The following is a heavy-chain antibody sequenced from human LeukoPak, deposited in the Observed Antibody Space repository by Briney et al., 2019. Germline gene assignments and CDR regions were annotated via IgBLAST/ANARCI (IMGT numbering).Heavy chain of an antibody. V-gene: IGHV1-2*06. CDR1: EYTFTGYY. CDR3: ARRSGSYYGTDNWFDP. CDR2: INPNGGGT. J-gene: IGHJ5*02. Sequence: ASVKVSCKASEYTFTGYYMHWVRQAPGQGLEWMGRINPNGGGTDYAQKFQGRVTMTRDTSISTAYMELSRLRSDDTAVYYCARRSGSYYGTDNWFDPWGQGTLVTVSS. D-gene: IGHD1-26*01.